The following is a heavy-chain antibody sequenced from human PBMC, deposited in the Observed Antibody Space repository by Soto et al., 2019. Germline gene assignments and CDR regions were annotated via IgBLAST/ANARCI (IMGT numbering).Heavy chain of an antibody. V-gene: IGHV1-58*01. CDR2: IVVGSGNT. J-gene: IGHJ6*02. Sequence: EASVKVSCKASGFTFTSSAVQWVRQARGQRFVWIGWIVVGSGNTNYAQKFQERVTITRDMSISTAYMELSSLRSEDTAVYYCAAEGRYSRHSDYGMDVWGQGTTVTVSS. CDR3: AAEGRYSRHSDYGMDV. D-gene: IGHD6-13*01. CDR1: GFTFTSSA.